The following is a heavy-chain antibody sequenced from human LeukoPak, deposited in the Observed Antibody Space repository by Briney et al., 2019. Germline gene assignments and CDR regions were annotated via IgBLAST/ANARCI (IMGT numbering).Heavy chain of an antibody. D-gene: IGHD2-15*01. CDR2: IYSGGST. CDR3: AKCPSGGSCYPFDY. CDR1: GFNFNHAW. Sequence: GGSLRLSCVASGFNFNHAWMAWGRRAPGKGLEWVSVIYSGGSTYYADSVKGRFTISRDNSKNTLYLQMNSLRAEDTAVYYCAKCPSGGSCYPFDYWGQGTLVTVSS. V-gene: IGHV3-53*01. J-gene: IGHJ4*02.